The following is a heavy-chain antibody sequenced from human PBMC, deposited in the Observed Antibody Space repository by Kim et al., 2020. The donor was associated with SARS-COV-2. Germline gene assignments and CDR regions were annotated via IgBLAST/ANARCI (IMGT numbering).Heavy chain of an antibody. CDR2: ISSSSSYT. CDR3: ARDRIAVAAGFDY. Sequence: GGSLRLSCAASGFTFSDYYMSWIRQAPGKGLEWVSYISSSSSYTNYADSVKGRFTISRDNAKNSLYLQMNSLRAEDTAMYYCARDRIAVAAGFDYWGQGTLVTVSS. J-gene: IGHJ4*02. D-gene: IGHD6-19*01. CDR1: GFTFSDYY. V-gene: IGHV3-11*05.